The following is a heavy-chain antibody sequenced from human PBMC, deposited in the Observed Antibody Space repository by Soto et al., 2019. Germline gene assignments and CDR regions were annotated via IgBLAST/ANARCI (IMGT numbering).Heavy chain of an antibody. J-gene: IGHJ5*02. V-gene: IGHV3-23*01. Sequence: EVQLLESGGSLVQPGGSLRLSCAASGFTFSTFAMNWVRQAPGEGLEWVSSISGSGGNTQYADSVKGRVTISRDNSKNTLYQQMNTLRAEDTAVYYCAKCDVLMTTSRGWCNGIDPWGQGTLVIVSS. CDR2: ISGSGGNT. CDR3: AKCDVLMTTSRGWCNGIDP. CDR1: GFTFSTFA. D-gene: IGHD2-21*01.